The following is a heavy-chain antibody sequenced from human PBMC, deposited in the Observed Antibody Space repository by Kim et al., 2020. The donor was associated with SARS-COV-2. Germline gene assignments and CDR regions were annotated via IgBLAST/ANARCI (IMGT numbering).Heavy chain of an antibody. CDR2: INSDGSSI. V-gene: IGHV3-11*01. Sequence: GGSLRLSCAASGFSFSDYYMSWIRQAPGKGMEWVAYINSDGSSIKYADSVNGRFPVSRDNAKKSLSLQMNSLTPEDTAVYYCVREPNYWGQGTLVTVSS. CDR1: GFSFSDYY. J-gene: IGHJ4*02. CDR3: VREPNY.